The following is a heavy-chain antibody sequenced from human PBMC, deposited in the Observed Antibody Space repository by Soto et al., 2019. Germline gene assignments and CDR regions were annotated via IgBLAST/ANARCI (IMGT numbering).Heavy chain of an antibody. CDR3: ASPSYGSVEKGAYYYYPMDV. CDR2: SYTGDSDT. D-gene: IGHD3-10*01. J-gene: IGHJ6*02. CDR1: GYNFAKYW. Sequence: GESLKISCKGSGYNFAKYWIACMRQMPGKGLEGMGISYTGDSDTRYSPSFHGQVTISADKSIRTAYLQWSSLKASDTAMYYCASPSYGSVEKGAYYYYPMDVWGQGTTVTVSS. V-gene: IGHV5-51*01.